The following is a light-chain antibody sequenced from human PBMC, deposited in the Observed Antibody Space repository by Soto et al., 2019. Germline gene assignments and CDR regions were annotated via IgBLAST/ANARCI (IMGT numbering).Light chain of an antibody. V-gene: IGKV1-27*01. CDR1: QVISNY. Sequence: DIQMTQSPYSLSASVRDRDTITCRASQVISNYLAWYQQKPGKVPKLLIYAASTLQSGVPSRFSGSGSGTDFTLTIISLQPEDVATYYCQKYNSAPWTFGQGTKVDIK. CDR2: AAS. J-gene: IGKJ1*01. CDR3: QKYNSAPWT.